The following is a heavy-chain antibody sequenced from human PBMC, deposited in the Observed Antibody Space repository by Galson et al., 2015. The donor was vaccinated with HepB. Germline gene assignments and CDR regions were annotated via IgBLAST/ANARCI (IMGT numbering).Heavy chain of an antibody. CDR2: TYYRSKWYN. CDR3: ARDHDPERYYYYYGLDV. Sequence: CAISGDSVSSNTAAWNWIRQSPSRGLEWLGRTYYRSKWYNDYAVYVKSRITINPDTSKNQFSLQLHSVSPEDTAVYYCARDHDPERYYYYYGLDVWGQGTTVTVSS. J-gene: IGHJ6*02. D-gene: IGHD1-1*01. CDR1: GDSVSSNTAA. V-gene: IGHV6-1*01.